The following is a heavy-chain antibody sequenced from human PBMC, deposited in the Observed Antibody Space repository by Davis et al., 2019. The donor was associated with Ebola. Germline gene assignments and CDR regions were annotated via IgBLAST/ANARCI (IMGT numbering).Heavy chain of an antibody. D-gene: IGHD6-19*01. Sequence: GESLKISCAASGFTFSSYGMHWVRQAPGKGLEWVAVIWYDGSNKYYADSVKGRFTISRDNSKNTLYLQMNSLKTEDTAVYYCTTGIAVAGTWDDYWGQGTLVTVSS. CDR2: IWYDGSNK. CDR3: TTGIAVAGTWDDY. V-gene: IGHV3-33*01. CDR1: GFTFSSYG. J-gene: IGHJ4*02.